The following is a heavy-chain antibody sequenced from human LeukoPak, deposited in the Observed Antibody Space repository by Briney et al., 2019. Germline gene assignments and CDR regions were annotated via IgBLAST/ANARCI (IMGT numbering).Heavy chain of an antibody. Sequence: SETLSLTCTVSGGSISSSSYYWGWIRQPPGTGLEWIGSIYYSGSTDYNPSLKSRVTISVDTSKNQFSLKLSSVTAADTAVYYCAILDSSGYPRDAFDIWGQGTMVTVSS. CDR3: AILDSSGYPRDAFDI. CDR2: IYYSGST. V-gene: IGHV4-39*01. D-gene: IGHD3-22*01. CDR1: GGSISSSSYY. J-gene: IGHJ3*02.